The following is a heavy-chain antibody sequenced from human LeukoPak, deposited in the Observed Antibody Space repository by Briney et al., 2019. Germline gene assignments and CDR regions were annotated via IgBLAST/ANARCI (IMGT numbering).Heavy chain of an antibody. CDR1: GGSISTYY. D-gene: IGHD5-12*01. CDR2: IYHSGST. J-gene: IGHJ4*02. V-gene: IGHV4-59*01. Sequence: NASETLSLTCTLSGGSISTYYWSWIRQPPGKGLEWIGYIYHSGSTNYNPSLKSRVTISVDTSKNQFSLKLSSVTAADTAVYYCARGGGYASPIGYWGQGALATVSS. CDR3: ARGGGYASPIGY.